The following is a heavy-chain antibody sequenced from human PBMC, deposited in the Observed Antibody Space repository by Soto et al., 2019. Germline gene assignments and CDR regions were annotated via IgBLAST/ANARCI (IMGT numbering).Heavy chain of an antibody. J-gene: IGHJ4*02. CDR3: ARDLEAAATIDY. Sequence: EVQLVESGGGLVKPGGSLRLSCAASGFTFSSYSMNWVHQAPGKGLEWVSSISSSSSYIYYADSVKGRFTISRDNAKNSLYLQMNSLRAEDTAVYYCARDLEAAATIDYWGQGTLVTVSS. CDR1: GFTFSSYS. CDR2: ISSSSSYI. D-gene: IGHD6-13*01. V-gene: IGHV3-21*01.